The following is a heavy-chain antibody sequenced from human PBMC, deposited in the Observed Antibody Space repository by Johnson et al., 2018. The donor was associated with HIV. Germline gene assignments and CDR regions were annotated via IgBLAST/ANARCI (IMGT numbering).Heavy chain of an antibody. J-gene: IGHJ3*02. D-gene: IGHD6-6*01. CDR2: ISSNGGST. CDR3: ARDDSSSNGRAFDI. V-gene: IGHV3-64*01. Sequence: VQLLESGGGLVQPGGSLKLSCAASGFTFSGSAMHWVRQAPGKGLEYVSAISSNGGSTYYANSVKGRFTISRDNSKNTLYLQMGSLRAEDMAVYYCARDDSSSNGRAFDIWGQGTMVTVSS. CDR1: GFTFSGSA.